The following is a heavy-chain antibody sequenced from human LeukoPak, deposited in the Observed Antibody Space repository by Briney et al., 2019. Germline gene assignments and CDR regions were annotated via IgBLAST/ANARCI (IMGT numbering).Heavy chain of an antibody. CDR2: ISSSSSYI. CDR1: GFTFSSYS. D-gene: IGHD2-15*01. Sequence: PGGSLRLSCAASGFTFSSYSMNWVRQAPGKGLEWVSSISSSSSYIYYADSVKGRFTISRDNAKNSLYLQMNSLRAEDTAVYYCARMVVVAATTYYYYGMDVWGQGTTVTVSS. V-gene: IGHV3-21*01. J-gene: IGHJ6*02. CDR3: ARMVVVAATTYYYYGMDV.